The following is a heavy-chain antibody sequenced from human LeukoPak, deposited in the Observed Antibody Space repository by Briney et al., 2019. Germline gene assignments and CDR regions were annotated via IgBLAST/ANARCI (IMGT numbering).Heavy chain of an antibody. CDR3: ARSPGGDEGGFYFDY. Sequence: ASVKVSCKASGYTFTSYGISWVRQAPGQGLEWMGWISAYNGNTNYAQKLQGRVTMTTDTSTSTAYMELRSLRSDDTAVYYCARSPGGDEGGFYFDYWGQGILVTVSS. CDR2: ISAYNGNT. J-gene: IGHJ4*02. CDR1: GYTFTSYG. V-gene: IGHV1-18*01. D-gene: IGHD3-10*01.